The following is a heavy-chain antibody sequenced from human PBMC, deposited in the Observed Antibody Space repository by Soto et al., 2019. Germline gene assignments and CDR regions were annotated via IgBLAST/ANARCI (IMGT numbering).Heavy chain of an antibody. CDR1: GFTVSTNY. CDR2: IYSGGST. J-gene: IGHJ5*02. CDR3: ARGGSGVHWFDP. Sequence: EVHLVESGGGLVQPGGSLRLSCAASGFTVSTNYMSWVRQAPGKGLEWVSVIYSGGSTYYADSVKGRFTISRDNSKNTLHLQMNSLRADDTAVYYCARGGSGVHWFDPWGQGTLVTVSS. V-gene: IGHV3-66*01. D-gene: IGHD3-10*01.